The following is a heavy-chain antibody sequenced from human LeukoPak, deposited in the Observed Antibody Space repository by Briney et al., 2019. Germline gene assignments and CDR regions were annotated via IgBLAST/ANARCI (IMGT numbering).Heavy chain of an antibody. CDR1: GFSFSRYD. Sequence: GGSLRLSCAASGFSFSRYDMSWVRQAPGKGLEWVAVVLSDGSKTYYADSVKGRFTISRDNSKNTLYLQMNSLRAEDTAVYYCARDYSTNWSYGMDVWGQGTTVTVSS. J-gene: IGHJ6*02. D-gene: IGHD6-13*01. V-gene: IGHV3-33*07. CDR3: ARDYSTNWSYGMDV. CDR2: VLSDGSKT.